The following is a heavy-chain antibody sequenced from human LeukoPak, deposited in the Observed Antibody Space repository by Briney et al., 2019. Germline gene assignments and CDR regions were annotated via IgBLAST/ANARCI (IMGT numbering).Heavy chain of an antibody. V-gene: IGHV1-46*01. D-gene: IGHD3-10*01. Sequence: GASVKVSCKASGYTFTYYYIYWVRQAPGQGLEWMGLINPSGGSTRYAQNFQGRVTMTRDTSTSTVYMELSSLRSEDTAVYYCASELSRGDEGFDYWGQGTLVTVSS. CDR1: GYTFTYYY. CDR3: ASELSRGDEGFDY. CDR2: INPSGGST. J-gene: IGHJ4*02.